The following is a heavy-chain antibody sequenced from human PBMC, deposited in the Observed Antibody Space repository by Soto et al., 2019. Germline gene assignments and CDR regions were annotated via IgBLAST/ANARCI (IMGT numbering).Heavy chain of an antibody. CDR1: GYTFTSYA. V-gene: IGHV1-3*01. CDR2: IHAGNGNT. D-gene: IGHD5-18*01. Sequence: QVQLVQSGAEVKQPGASVKVSCKASGYTFTSYAMHWVRQAPGQRLEWMGWIHAGNGNTKYSQKFQGRDTITRDTSESTAYMELSSLRSEDTAVYYCASRFPRGYGIASWGQGTLVTVSS. J-gene: IGHJ4*02. CDR3: ASRFPRGYGIAS.